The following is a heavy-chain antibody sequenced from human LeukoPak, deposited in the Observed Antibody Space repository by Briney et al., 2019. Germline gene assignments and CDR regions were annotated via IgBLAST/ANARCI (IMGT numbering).Heavy chain of an antibody. CDR3: ARDGQSGSYYHY. J-gene: IGHJ4*02. V-gene: IGHV3-30*04. CDR1: GFTFSNYA. D-gene: IGHD3-10*01. CDR2: ISYDGSNK. Sequence: PGGSLRLSCAASGFTFSNYAMHWVRQAPGKGLEWVALISYDGSNKYYADSVKGRFTISRDNSKNTLYLQMNSLRAEDTAVYYCARDGQSGSYYHYWGQGTLVTVSS.